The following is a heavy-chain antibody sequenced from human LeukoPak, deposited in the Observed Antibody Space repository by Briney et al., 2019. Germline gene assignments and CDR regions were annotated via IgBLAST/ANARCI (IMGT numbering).Heavy chain of an antibody. D-gene: IGHD3-10*01. V-gene: IGHV3-66*01. J-gene: IGHJ4*02. Sequence: PGGSLRLPCAASGFTVSSNFMSWVRQAPGKGLECVSLIYSRGSTNYADSVKGRFTISRDNSKNTLYLHMNSLRAEDTAVYYCARDPGEVGRGLWGQGTLVTVSS. CDR1: GFTVSSNF. CDR3: ARDPGEVGRGL. CDR2: IYSRGST.